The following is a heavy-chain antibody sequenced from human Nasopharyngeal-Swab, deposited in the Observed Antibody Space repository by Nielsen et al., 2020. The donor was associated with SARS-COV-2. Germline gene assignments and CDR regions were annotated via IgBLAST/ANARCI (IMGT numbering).Heavy chain of an antibody. V-gene: IGHV4-59*13. CDR3: ARDQRRDYGDYYYYGMDV. J-gene: IGHJ6*02. CDR1: GGSISSYY. Sequence: SETLSLTCTVSGGSISSYYWIWILQPPGKGLEWIGYIYYSGSTNYNPSPKSRVTISVDTSKNQFSLKLSSVTAADTAVYYCARDQRRDYGDYYYYGMDVWGQGTTVTGSS. D-gene: IGHD4-17*01. CDR2: IYYSGST.